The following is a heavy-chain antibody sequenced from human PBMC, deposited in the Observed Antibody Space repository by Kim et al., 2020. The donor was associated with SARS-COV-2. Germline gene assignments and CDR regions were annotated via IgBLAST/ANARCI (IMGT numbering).Heavy chain of an antibody. V-gene: IGHV3-9*01. CDR1: GFTFDDYA. CDR2: ISWNSGSI. J-gene: IGHJ6*02. D-gene: IGHD3-22*01. Sequence: GGSLRLSCAASGFTFDDYAMHWVRQAPGKGLEWVSGISWNSGSIGYADSVKGRFTISRDNAKNSLYLQMNSLRAEDTALYYCAKDMSRGYPPTYYGMDVWGQGTTVTVSS. CDR3: AKDMSRGYPPTYYGMDV.